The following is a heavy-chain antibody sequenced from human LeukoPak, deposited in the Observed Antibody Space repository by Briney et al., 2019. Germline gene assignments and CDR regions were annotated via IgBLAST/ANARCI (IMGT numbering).Heavy chain of an antibody. V-gene: IGHV1-3*01. Sequence: ASVKVSCKASGYTFTSYAMHWVRQAPGQRLEWMGWINAGNGNTKYSQKFQGRVTITRDTSASTAYMELCSLRSEDTAVYYCARSDCSSTSCYSSYYGMDVWGQGTTVTVSS. CDR3: ARSDCSSTSCYSSYYGMDV. CDR2: INAGNGNT. J-gene: IGHJ6*02. D-gene: IGHD2-2*01. CDR1: GYTFTSYA.